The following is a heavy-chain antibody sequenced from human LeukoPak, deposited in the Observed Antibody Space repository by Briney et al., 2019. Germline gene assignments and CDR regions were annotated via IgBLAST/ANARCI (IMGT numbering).Heavy chain of an antibody. D-gene: IGHD6-13*01. Sequence: PGGSLRLSCAASGFTLSSFWMHWVRQAPGKGLVWVSRINSDGSSTTYADSVKGRFTISRDNAKNTLYLQTNSLRAEDTGVYYCARIASHSSSWYDGGYWGQGTLVTVSS. CDR1: GFTLSSFW. CDR2: INSDGSST. V-gene: IGHV3-74*01. J-gene: IGHJ4*02. CDR3: ARIASHSSSWYDGGY.